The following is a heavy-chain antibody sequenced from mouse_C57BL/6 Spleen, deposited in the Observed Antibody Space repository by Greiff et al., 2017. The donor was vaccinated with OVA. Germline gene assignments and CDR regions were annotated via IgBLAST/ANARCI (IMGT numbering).Heavy chain of an antibody. D-gene: IGHD1-1*01. V-gene: IGHV5-17*01. J-gene: IGHJ3*01. CDR1: GFTFSDYG. CDR2: ISRGSSTI. Sequence: EVKLMESGGGLVKPGGSLKLSCAASGFTFSDYGMHWVRQAPEKGLEWVAYISRGSSTIYYADTVKGRFTISRDNAKNTLFLQMTSLRSEDTAMYYCARRHYGSSLFAYWGQGTLVTVSA. CDR3: ARRHYGSSLFAY.